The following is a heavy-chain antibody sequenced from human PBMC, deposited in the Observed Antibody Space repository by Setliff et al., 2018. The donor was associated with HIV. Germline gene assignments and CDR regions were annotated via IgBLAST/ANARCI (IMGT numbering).Heavy chain of an antibody. CDR3: ATYLSDNYLDGAFDI. D-gene: IGHD3-3*01. J-gene: IGHJ3*02. Sequence: SETLSLTCTVSGDSISSGSYYWSWIRQPAGEGLEWIGQIHTSGSTNYNPSLKSRVTISLDTSNNDFSLTLTSVTAADTALYFCATYLSDNYLDGAFDIWGRGTMVTVSS. CDR2: IHTSGST. V-gene: IGHV4-61*09. CDR1: GDSISSGSYY.